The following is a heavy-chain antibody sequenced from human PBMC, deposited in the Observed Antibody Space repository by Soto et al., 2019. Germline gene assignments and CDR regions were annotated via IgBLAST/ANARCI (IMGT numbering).Heavy chain of an antibody. Sequence: GGSLRLSCVASGFTFTNYGMSWVRQAPGKGLEWVSAISGGGDSTSYADSVKGRFTISRDNAKNTLYLQMNSLRAEDTAVYYCAREGIQLWPNYYYYGMDVWGQGTTVTVSS. J-gene: IGHJ6*02. CDR2: ISGGGDST. CDR1: GFTFTNYG. CDR3: AREGIQLWPNYYYYGMDV. V-gene: IGHV3-23*01. D-gene: IGHD5-18*01.